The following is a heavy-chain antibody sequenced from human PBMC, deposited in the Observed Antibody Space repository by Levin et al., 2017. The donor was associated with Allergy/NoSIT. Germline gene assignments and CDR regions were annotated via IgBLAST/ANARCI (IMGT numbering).Heavy chain of an antibody. Sequence: LSLTCAASEFPFSNYGMTWVRQAPGKGLEWVSGISGSGGSTYYADSVKGRFTISRDNSKNTLYLQMNSLRVEDTAVYYCAKARSTSSKVTTRMDYWGQGTLVTVSS. V-gene: IGHV3-23*01. D-gene: IGHD4-17*01. CDR2: ISGSGGST. J-gene: IGHJ4*02. CDR1: EFPFSNYG. CDR3: AKARSTSSKVTTRMDY.